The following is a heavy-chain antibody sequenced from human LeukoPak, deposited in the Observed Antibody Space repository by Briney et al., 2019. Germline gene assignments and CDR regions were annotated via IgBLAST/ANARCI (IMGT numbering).Heavy chain of an antibody. V-gene: IGHV4-34*01. CDR2: INHSGST. CDR1: GGSFSGYY. D-gene: IGHD2-8*01. CDR3: ARDGHDGLGV. Sequence: PSETLSLTCAVYGGSFSGYYWSWIRQPPGKGLEWIGEINHSGSTNYNPSLKSRVTISVDTSKNQFSLKLSSVTAADTAVYYCARDGHDGLGVWGQGTLVTVSS. J-gene: IGHJ4*02.